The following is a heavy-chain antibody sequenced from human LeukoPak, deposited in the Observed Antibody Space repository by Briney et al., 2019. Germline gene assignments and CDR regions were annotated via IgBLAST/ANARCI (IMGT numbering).Heavy chain of an antibody. V-gene: IGHV4-59*01. Sequence: PSETLSLTCTVSGASISSYYWSWIRQPPGKGLEWIGYIYYSGSTNYNPSLKSRVTISVDTSKNQFSLKLSSVTAADTAVYYCARAVQYSSSSFYYWGQGTLVTVSS. CDR2: IYYSGST. CDR1: GASISSYY. J-gene: IGHJ4*02. D-gene: IGHD6-6*01. CDR3: ARAVQYSSSSFYY.